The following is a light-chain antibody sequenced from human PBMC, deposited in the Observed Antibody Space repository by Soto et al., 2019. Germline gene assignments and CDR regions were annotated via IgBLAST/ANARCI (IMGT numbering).Light chain of an antibody. CDR1: SFNIGAGYH. V-gene: IGLV1-40*01. CDR2: GDS. J-gene: IGLJ1*01. CDR3: QSYDSSLSGSYV. Sequence: QSVLTQPPSVSGAPGQTVTISCTGSSFNIGAGYHVHWYQQLPGTAPKLLIYGDSNRPSGVPERISGSKSGTSASLAITGLQAEDEADYYCQSYDSSLSGSYVFGAGTKRTVL.